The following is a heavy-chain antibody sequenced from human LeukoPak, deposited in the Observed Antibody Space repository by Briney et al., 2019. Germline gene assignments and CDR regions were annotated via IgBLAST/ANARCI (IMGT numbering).Heavy chain of an antibody. J-gene: IGHJ4*02. Sequence: SETLSLTCTVSGGSISTHYWSWIRQPPGKGLEWIGYIYYSGSTNYNPSLKSRVTISVDTSKNQFSLKLSSVAAADTAVYYCARYDFDAVATDYWGQGTLVTVSS. CDR3: ARYDFDAVATDY. D-gene: IGHD3-3*01. CDR1: GGSISTHY. CDR2: IYYSGST. V-gene: IGHV4-59*11.